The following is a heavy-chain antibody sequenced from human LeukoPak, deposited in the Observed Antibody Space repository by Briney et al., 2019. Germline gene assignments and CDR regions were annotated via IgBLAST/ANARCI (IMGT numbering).Heavy chain of an antibody. V-gene: IGHV3-48*03. D-gene: IGHD5-18*01. Sequence: GSLRLSCAASGFTFSSYEMNWVRQAPGKGLEWVSYISSSGTTTFYADSVKGRFTISRDNAKNSLYLQMNSLRVEDTAVYYCTRDRGYSYGYSYSRAFDYWGQGTLVTVSS. CDR2: ISSSGTTT. CDR3: TRDRGYSYGYSYSRAFDY. CDR1: GFTFSSYE. J-gene: IGHJ4*02.